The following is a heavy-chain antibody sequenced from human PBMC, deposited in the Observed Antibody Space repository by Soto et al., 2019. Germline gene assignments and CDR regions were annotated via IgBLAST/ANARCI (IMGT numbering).Heavy chain of an antibody. CDR1: GGSISSSSYY. D-gene: IGHD3-9*01. V-gene: IGHV4-39*01. Sequence: PSETLSLTCTVSGGSISSSSYYWGWIRQPPGKGLEWIGSIYYSGSTYYNPSLKSRVTISVDTSKNQFSLKLSSVTAADTAVYYCARQLLRYFDWGNDAFDIWGQGTMVTVS. J-gene: IGHJ3*02. CDR2: IYYSGST. CDR3: ARQLLRYFDWGNDAFDI.